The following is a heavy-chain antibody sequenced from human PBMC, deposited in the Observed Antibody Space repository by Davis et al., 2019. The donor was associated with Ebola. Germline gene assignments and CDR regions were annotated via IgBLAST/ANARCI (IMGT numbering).Heavy chain of an antibody. D-gene: IGHD3-16*01. CDR2: ISGSGGST. V-gene: IGHV3-23*01. CDR3: AKYPHSGGYYDWFDP. J-gene: IGHJ5*02. Sequence: PGGSLRLSCAGSGFTFTTAWMNWVRQAPGKGLEWVSAISGSGGSTYYADSVKGRFTISRDNSKNTLYLQMNSLRAEDTAVYYCAKYPHSGGYYDWFDPWGQGTLVTVSS. CDR1: GFTFTTAW.